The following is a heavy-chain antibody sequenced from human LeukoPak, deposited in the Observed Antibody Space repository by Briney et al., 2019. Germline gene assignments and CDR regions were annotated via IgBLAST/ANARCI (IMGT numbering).Heavy chain of an antibody. CDR2: ISDGGNNT. V-gene: IGHV3-23*01. Sequence: ETLSLTCAVYGESFSDYYWSWIRQPPGKGLEWVSAISDGGNNTYYADSVRGRFTISRDNSKNTLFLQMNSLRAGDTAVYYCAKDRSSSGWYVPSSWGQGTLVTVSS. CDR3: AKDRSSSGWYVPSS. CDR1: GESFSDYY. D-gene: IGHD6-19*01. J-gene: IGHJ5*02.